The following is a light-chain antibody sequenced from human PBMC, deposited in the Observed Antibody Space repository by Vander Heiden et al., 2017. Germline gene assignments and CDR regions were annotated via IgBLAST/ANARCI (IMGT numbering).Light chain of an antibody. CDR3: GTWDNSLSAGV. CDR1: SSNIGSNY. J-gene: IGLJ3*02. Sequence: QSVLTQPPSVSAAPGQKVTISCSGSSSNIGSNYISWYQQLPGTAPQLLIYEDNKRPSGIPDRFSGSKSGTSATLGITGLQTGDEADYYCGTWDNSLSAGVFGGGTKLTVL. V-gene: IGLV1-51*02. CDR2: EDN.